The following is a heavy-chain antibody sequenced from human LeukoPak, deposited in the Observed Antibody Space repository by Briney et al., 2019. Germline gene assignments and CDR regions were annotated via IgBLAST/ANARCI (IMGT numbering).Heavy chain of an antibody. CDR1: GGSISSSSYY. V-gene: IGHV4-39*01. CDR3: ARLLAGSGVDY. Sequence: SETLSLTCTGSGGSISSSSYYWGWIRQPPGKGLEWFGSIYYSGSTYYNPSLKSRVTISVNTDKNQFSLKLSSVTAADTAVYYCARLLAGSGVDYWGQGTLVTVSS. CDR2: IYYSGST. J-gene: IGHJ4*02. D-gene: IGHD3-10*01.